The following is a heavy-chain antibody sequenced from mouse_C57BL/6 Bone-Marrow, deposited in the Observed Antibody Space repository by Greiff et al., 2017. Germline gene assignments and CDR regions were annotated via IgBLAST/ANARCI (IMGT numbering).Heavy chain of an antibody. CDR2: IHPSSGST. V-gene: IGHV1-64*01. CDR1: GYTFTSYW. CDR3: AESGDYGLDY. J-gene: IGHJ2*01. Sequence: QVQLQQSGAELVKPGASVKLSCKASGYTFTSYWMHWVKQRPGQGLEWIGMIHPSSGSTNYNEKFKSKATLTVDKSSSTAYMQLSSLTSEDSAVYYCAESGDYGLDYWGQGTTLTVSS. D-gene: IGHD2-4*01.